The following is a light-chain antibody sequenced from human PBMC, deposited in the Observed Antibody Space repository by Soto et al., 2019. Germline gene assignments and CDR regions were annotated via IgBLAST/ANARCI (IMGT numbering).Light chain of an antibody. J-gene: IGKJ2*01. Sequence: EIVLTQTPGTLSLSPGERATLSCRASQSVTSSHLAWYQQKPGQAPRLLIYGASTRATGIPDRFSGSGSDTDFSLTIRRLDPEDVAMYYCLLYFSPDRYTFGAGTKVQIK. CDR3: LLYFSPDRYT. CDR2: GAS. V-gene: IGKV3-20*01. CDR1: QSVTSSH.